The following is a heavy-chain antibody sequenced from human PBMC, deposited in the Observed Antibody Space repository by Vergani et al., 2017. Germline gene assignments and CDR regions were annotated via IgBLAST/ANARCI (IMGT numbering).Heavy chain of an antibody. CDR3: ARVNTETNVHLYYYYYMDV. CDR2: IDHTGRP. V-gene: IGHV4-34*01. D-gene: IGHD4-11*01. Sequence: QVQLQQWGGGLLKPSETLSLTCVVNGGSFTSYHWTWIRQSPGEGLEWVGNIDHTGRPDYNPSLKSRLTMSVDKSRNQFSLTLNSVTATDTAIYFCARVNTETNVHLYYYYYMDVWGQGTAVTVS. CDR1: GGSFTSYH. J-gene: IGHJ6*03.